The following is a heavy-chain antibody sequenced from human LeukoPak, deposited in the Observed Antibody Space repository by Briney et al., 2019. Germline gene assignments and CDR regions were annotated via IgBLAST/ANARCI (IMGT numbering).Heavy chain of an antibody. CDR3: AKDICGGDCYPHGGY. Sequence: GGSLRLSCAASGFTFSNYGMHWVRQAPGKWLEWVACIPYDGSNKYYADSLKGRITISRDNSKNTLYLQMNSLRVEDTAIYYCAKDICGGDCYPHGGYWGQGTLVTVSS. V-gene: IGHV3-30*02. J-gene: IGHJ4*02. CDR1: GFTFSNYG. CDR2: IPYDGSNK. D-gene: IGHD2-21*01.